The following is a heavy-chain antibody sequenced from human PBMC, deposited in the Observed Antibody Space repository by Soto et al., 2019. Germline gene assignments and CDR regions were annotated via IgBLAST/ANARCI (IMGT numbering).Heavy chain of an antibody. CDR3: ARSEYTSGCTGY. Sequence: QVQLVQSGAEEKQPGASVKVSCKASGYTFTSYAMHWVRQAPGQRLEWMGWINAGNDNTKYSQKFQGRVAITRDTSASTAYMELSSLRSEDTAVYYCARSEYTSGCTGYWGQGTLVTVSS. D-gene: IGHD6-19*01. V-gene: IGHV1-3*05. J-gene: IGHJ4*02. CDR2: INAGNDNT. CDR1: GYTFTSYA.